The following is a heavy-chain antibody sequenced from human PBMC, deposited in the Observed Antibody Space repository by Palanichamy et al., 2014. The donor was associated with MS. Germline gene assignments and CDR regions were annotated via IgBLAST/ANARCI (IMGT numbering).Heavy chain of an antibody. CDR3: AHVPLHYDFWSGYYQTYYFDY. J-gene: IGHJ4*02. V-gene: IGHV2-5*02. D-gene: IGHD3-3*01. CDR2: IYWDDDK. CDR1: GFSLSTSGVG. Sequence: QITLKESGPTLVKPTQTLTLTCTFSGFSLSTSGVGVGWIRQPPGKALEWHALIYWDDDKRYSPSLKSRLTITKDTSKNQVVLTMTNMDPVDTATYYCAHVPLHYDFWSGYYQTYYFDYWGQGTLVTVSS.